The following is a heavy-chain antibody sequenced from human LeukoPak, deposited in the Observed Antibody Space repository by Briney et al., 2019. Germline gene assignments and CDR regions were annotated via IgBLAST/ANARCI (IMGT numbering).Heavy chain of an antibody. J-gene: IGHJ4*02. CDR2: ISGSGDST. Sequence: GGSLRLSCAASGLTFDSYAMSWVRQAPGKGLEWVSSISGSGDSTFSADSVKGRFTISRDNSKNTLDLQMTSLRAEDTAVYYCARRGYCSTISCYSFDYWGQGTLVTVSS. D-gene: IGHD2-2*01. V-gene: IGHV3-23*01. CDR3: ARRGYCSTISCYSFDY. CDR1: GLTFDSYA.